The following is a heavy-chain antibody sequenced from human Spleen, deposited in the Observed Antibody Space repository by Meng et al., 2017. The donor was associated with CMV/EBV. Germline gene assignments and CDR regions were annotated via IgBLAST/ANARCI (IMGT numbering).Heavy chain of an antibody. CDR1: GFTFSGSA. CDR2: VRNKANNYAT. D-gene: IGHD2-2*01. CDR3: TSNISC. J-gene: IGHJ4*02. V-gene: IGHV3-73*01. Sequence: LKLSCAAFGFTFSGSAMHWVRQASGKGLEWVGRVRNKANNYATAYTGSVKGRFTISRDDSKNTAYLQMNGLKTEDTAVYYCTSNISCWGQGTLVTVSS.